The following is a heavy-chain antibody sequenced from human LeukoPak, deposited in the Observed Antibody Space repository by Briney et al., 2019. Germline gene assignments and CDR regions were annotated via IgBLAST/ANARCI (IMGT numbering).Heavy chain of an antibody. Sequence: PGGSLRLSCAASGFTLSSYAMSWVRQAPGKGLEWVSRISGSGASTYYADSVKGRFTISRDNSKNTLYLQMNSLRAEDTAVYYCAKGVMEIVVVTAIDYWGQGTLVTVSS. J-gene: IGHJ4*02. D-gene: IGHD2-21*02. CDR1: GFTLSSYA. CDR2: ISGSGAST. V-gene: IGHV3-23*01. CDR3: AKGVMEIVVVTAIDY.